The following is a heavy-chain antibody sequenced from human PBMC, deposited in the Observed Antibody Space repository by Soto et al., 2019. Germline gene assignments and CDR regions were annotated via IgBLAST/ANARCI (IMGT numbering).Heavy chain of an antibody. J-gene: IGHJ6*03. CDR3: ARVVPAAIDYYYYYMDV. D-gene: IGHD2-2*02. CDR2: IYYSGST. Sequence: SETLSLTCTVSGGSISSSSYYWGWIRQPPGSGLEWIGYIYYSGSTYYNPSLKSRVTISVDTSKNQFSLKLSSVTAADTAVYYCARVVPAAIDYYYYYMDVWGKGTTVTVSS. V-gene: IGHV4-31*03. CDR1: GGSISSSSYY.